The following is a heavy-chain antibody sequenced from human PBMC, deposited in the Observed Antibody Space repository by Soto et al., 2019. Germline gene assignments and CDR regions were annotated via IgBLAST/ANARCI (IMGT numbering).Heavy chain of an antibody. J-gene: IGHJ4*02. V-gene: IGHV4-31*03. CDR3: ASGPRDSYGLGGDFDY. CDR2: IYYSGST. CDR1: GGSISSGGYY. D-gene: IGHD5-18*01. Sequence: SETLSLTCTVSGGSISSGGYYWSWIRQHPGKGLEWIGYIYYSGSTYYNPSLKSRVTISVDTSKNQFSLKLSSVTAADTAVYYCASGPRDSYGLGGDFDYWGQGTLVTVSS.